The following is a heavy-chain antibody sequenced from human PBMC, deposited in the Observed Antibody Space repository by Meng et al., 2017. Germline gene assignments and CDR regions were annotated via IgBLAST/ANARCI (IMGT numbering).Heavy chain of an antibody. CDR1: GGTFSSYT. Sequence: QVQLAQSGAEVKKPGSSVKVSCKASGGTFSSYTISWVRQAPGQGLEWMGRIIPILGIANYAQKFQGRVTITADKSTSTAYMELSSLRSEDTAVYYCARDPHYYDSRGEFDPWGQGTLVTVSS. D-gene: IGHD3-22*01. CDR3: ARDPHYYDSRGEFDP. CDR2: IIPILGIA. J-gene: IGHJ5*02. V-gene: IGHV1-69*08.